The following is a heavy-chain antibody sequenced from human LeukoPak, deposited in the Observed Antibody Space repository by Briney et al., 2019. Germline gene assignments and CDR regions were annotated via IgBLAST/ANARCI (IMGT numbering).Heavy chain of an antibody. CDR3: AKAGSYDILTGIAHDAFDI. J-gene: IGHJ3*02. CDR2: ISSSSSYI. D-gene: IGHD3-9*01. CDR1: GFTFSSYS. V-gene: IGHV3-21*04. Sequence: PGGSLRLSCAASGFTFSSYSMNWVRQAPGKGLEWVSSISSSSSYIYYADSVKGRFTISRDNAKNSLYLQMNSLRAEDTAVYYCAKAGSYDILTGIAHDAFDIWGQGTMVTVSS.